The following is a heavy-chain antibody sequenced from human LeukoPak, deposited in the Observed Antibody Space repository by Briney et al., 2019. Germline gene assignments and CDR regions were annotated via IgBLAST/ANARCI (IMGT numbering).Heavy chain of an antibody. V-gene: IGHV1-69*05. D-gene: IGHD2-2*02. CDR1: GGTFSSYA. J-gene: IGHJ4*02. Sequence: ASVKVSCKASGGTFSSYAISWVRQAPGQGLEWVGGIIPIFGTANYAQKFLGRVTITTDESTSTAYMELSSLRSEDTAVYYCARGQYQLLYHALFDYWGRGTLVTVSS. CDR3: ARGQYQLLYHALFDY. CDR2: IIPIFGTA.